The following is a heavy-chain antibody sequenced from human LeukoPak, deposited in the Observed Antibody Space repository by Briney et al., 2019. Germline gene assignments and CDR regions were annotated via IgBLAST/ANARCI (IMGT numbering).Heavy chain of an antibody. CDR2: IYYSGSI. J-gene: IGHJ4*02. Sequence: RASETLSLTCTVSGGSISSYYWSWIRQPPGKGLEWIGYIYYSGSINYNPSLKSRVTISVDTSKNQLSLKLSSVTAADTAVYYCARGSIAARRDFDYWGQGTLVTVSS. D-gene: IGHD6-6*01. CDR3: ARGSIAARRDFDY. V-gene: IGHV4-59*01. CDR1: GGSISSYY.